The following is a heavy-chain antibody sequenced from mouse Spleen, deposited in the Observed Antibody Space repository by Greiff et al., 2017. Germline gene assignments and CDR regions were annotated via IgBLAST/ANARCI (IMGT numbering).Heavy chain of an antibody. J-gene: IGHJ1*01. CDR3: ARHGNGNYVYWYFDV. D-gene: IGHD2-1*01. CDR2: ISSGGGNT. V-gene: IGHV5-9*04. Sequence: EVKLVESGGGLVKLGGSLKLSCAASGFTFSSYAMSWVRQTPEKRLEWVATISSGGGNTYYPDSVKGRFTISRDNAKNTLYLQMSSLKSEDTAMYYCARHGNGNYVYWYFDVWGAGTTVTVSS. CDR1: GFTFSSYA.